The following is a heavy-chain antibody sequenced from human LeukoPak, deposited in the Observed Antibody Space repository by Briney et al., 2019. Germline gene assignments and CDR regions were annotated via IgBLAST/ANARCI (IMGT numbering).Heavy chain of an antibody. CDR1: GYTFAGYY. J-gene: IGHJ4*02. CDR3: ARDPHANYGAGNYRQGLDY. D-gene: IGHD3-10*01. Sequence: ASVKVSCKASGYTFAGYYIHWVRQAPGQGLEWIGWINPNSGDTKYAQKFQGRVTLTRGKSITTAFMELSGLRSCDTAMYYCARDPHANYGAGNYRQGLDYWGQGTLVTVSS. CDR2: INPNSGDT. V-gene: IGHV1-2*02.